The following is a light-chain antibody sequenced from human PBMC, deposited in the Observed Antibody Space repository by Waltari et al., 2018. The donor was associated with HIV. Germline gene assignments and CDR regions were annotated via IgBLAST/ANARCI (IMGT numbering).Light chain of an antibody. Sequence: QSALTQPASVSGSPGQSITISCTGSSSDVGTYKFVSWYQQHPGKAPKLMIYEVRNRPSGISNRFSGSKSGNTASLTISGLQAEVEADYYCTSYTSSSTLGVFGTGTKVTVL. J-gene: IGLJ1*01. V-gene: IGLV2-14*01. CDR3: TSYTSSSTLGV. CDR2: EVR. CDR1: SSDVGTYKF.